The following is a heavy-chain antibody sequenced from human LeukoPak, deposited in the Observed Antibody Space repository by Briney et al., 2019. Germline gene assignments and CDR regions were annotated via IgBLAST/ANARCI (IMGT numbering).Heavy chain of an antibody. Sequence: GGSLRLSCTASGFTFSSFAMSWVRQAPGKGLEWVSAISGSSSSTYYADSVKGRFTISRDNAKNSLYLQMNSLRAEDTAVYYCARWFGVHAFDIWGQGTMVTVSS. CDR2: ISGSSSST. V-gene: IGHV3-23*01. CDR3: ARWFGVHAFDI. CDR1: GFTFSSFA. D-gene: IGHD3-10*01. J-gene: IGHJ3*02.